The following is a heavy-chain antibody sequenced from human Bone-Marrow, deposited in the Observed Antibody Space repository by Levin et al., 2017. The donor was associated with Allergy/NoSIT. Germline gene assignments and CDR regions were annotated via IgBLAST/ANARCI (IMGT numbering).Heavy chain of an antibody. CDR2: INHSGST. CDR1: GGAFIDYN. CDR3: ARGFYWDYMDV. V-gene: IGHV4-34*01. Sequence: PSETLSLTCAVYGGAFIDYNWSWIRQSPGKGLEWIGEINHSGSTNYNPSLESRVTMSVDTLRKQFSLSLSSLTAADTAVYYCARGFYWDYMDVWGKGTPVAVSS. D-gene: IGHD2-15*01. J-gene: IGHJ6*03.